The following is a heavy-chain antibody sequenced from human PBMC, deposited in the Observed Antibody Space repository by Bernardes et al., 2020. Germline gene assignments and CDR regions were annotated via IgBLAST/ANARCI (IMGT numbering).Heavy chain of an antibody. Sequence: ASVKVSCKVPGYTLTELSMHWVRQAPGKGLEWMGGSDPEDGETIYAQKFQGRVTLTEDTSTDTAYMELSSLRSEDTAVYYCATTRWSRPETTYSYYYYAMDVWGQGTTVTVSS. D-gene: IGHD2-15*01. J-gene: IGHJ6*02. CDR1: GYTLTELS. CDR2: SDPEDGET. V-gene: IGHV1-24*01. CDR3: ATTRWSRPETTYSYYYYAMDV.